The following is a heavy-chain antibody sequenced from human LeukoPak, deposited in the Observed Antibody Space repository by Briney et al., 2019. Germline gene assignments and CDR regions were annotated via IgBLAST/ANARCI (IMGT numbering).Heavy chain of an antibody. CDR1: GYTFTGYY. CDR2: INPNSGGT. Sequence: ASVKVSCKASGYTFTGYYMHWVRQAPGQGLEWMGWINPNSGGTNYAQKFQGRVTMTRATSISTAYMELSRLRSDDTAVYYCARDRNYYDSSGYYDYWGQGTLVTVSS. CDR3: ARDRNYYDSSGYYDY. J-gene: IGHJ4*02. D-gene: IGHD3-22*01. V-gene: IGHV1-2*02.